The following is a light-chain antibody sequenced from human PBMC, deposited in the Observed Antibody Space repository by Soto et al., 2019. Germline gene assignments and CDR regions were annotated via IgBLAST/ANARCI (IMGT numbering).Light chain of an antibody. V-gene: IGKV3-11*01. CDR3: QQYASSPRT. CDR2: DAS. Sequence: PGQRATLSCRASQSISTYLAWYQVKPGQAPRLLIYDASSRATGVPARFSGSGSGIDFTLTISSLEPEDVAVYYCQQYASSPRTFGQGTKVEIK. J-gene: IGKJ1*01. CDR1: QSISTY.